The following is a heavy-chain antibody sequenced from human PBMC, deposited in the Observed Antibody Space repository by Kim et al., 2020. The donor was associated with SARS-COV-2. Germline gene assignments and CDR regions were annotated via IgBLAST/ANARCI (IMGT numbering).Heavy chain of an antibody. V-gene: IGHV3-33*01. CDR3: ARDPTTMVRGSVIDY. J-gene: IGHJ4*02. CDR1: GFTFSSYG. Sequence: GGSLRLSCAASGFTFSSYGMHWVRQAPGKGLEWVAVIWYDGSNKYYADSVKGRFTISRDNSKNTLYLQMNSLRAEDTAVYYCARDPTTMVRGSVIDYWGQGTLVTVSS. D-gene: IGHD3-10*01. CDR2: IWYDGSNK.